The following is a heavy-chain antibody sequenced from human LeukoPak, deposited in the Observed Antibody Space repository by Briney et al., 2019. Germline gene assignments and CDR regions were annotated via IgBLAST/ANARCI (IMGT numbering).Heavy chain of an antibody. Sequence: PSETLSLTCSVSGGSISSYYWCWIRQPPGKGLEWIGYIYYSGSTNYNPSLKSRVTISVDTTKNQFSLKLSSVTAADTAVYYCARDGLSLPPRRFGMDVWGQGTTVIVSS. V-gene: IGHV4-59*01. CDR2: IYYSGST. J-gene: IGHJ6*02. CDR3: ARDGLSLPPRRFGMDV. CDR1: GGSISSYY. D-gene: IGHD3-22*01.